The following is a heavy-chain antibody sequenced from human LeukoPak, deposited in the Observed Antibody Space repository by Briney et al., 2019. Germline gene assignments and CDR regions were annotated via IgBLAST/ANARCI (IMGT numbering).Heavy chain of an antibody. D-gene: IGHD2/OR15-2a*01. Sequence: SVKVSCKASGGTFSSYAISWVRQAPGQGLEWMGGIIPIFGTANYAQKFQGRVTITTDESTSTAYMELSSLRSEDTAVYYCARARGTSQNIVIRPYYYMDVWGKGTTVTVSS. V-gene: IGHV1-69*05. CDR1: GGTFSSYA. CDR3: ARARGTSQNIVIRPYYYMDV. CDR2: IIPIFGTA. J-gene: IGHJ6*03.